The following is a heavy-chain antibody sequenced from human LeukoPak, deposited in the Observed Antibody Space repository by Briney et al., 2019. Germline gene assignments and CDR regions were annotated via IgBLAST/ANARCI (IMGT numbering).Heavy chain of an antibody. CDR1: GYSISSGYY. CDR3: ARLMARLVVPADDDY. CDR2: IYHSGST. D-gene: IGHD2-2*01. V-gene: IGHV4-38-2*01. J-gene: IGHJ4*02. Sequence: SETLSLTCAVSGYSISSGYYWGWIRQPPGKGLEWIGSIYHSGSTYYNPSLKSRVTISVDTSKIQFSLKLSSVTAADTAVYYCARLMARLVVPADDDYWGQGTLVTVSS.